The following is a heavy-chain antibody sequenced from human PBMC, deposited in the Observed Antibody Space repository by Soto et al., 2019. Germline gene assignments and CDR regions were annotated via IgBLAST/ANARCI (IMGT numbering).Heavy chain of an antibody. V-gene: IGHV1-69*02. J-gene: IGHJ4*02. CDR3: AANDQQLVQDY. D-gene: IGHD6-13*01. CDR2: IIPIVGVT. Sequence: VQLVQSGAAVKSPGSSVKVSCKASGGTFSSYIITWVRQAPGQGLEWMGRIIPIVGVTNNAQRFQGRVTITADKSTGTAYMELSSLTSDDTAVYYCAANDQQLVQDYWGQGTLVTVSS. CDR1: GGTFSSYI.